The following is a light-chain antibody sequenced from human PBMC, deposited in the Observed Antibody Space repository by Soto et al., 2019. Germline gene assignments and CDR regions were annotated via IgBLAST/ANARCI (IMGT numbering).Light chain of an antibody. CDR1: ENIFKF. CDR3: QHYHSQSIT. J-gene: IGKJ4*01. CDR2: ADS. V-gene: IGKV1-5*01. Sequence: DILLIQSPATLSASVGDRITNTCRASENIFKFLAWYQQRSGSAPNLLIYADSDLVKGVPSRFSGSGSGTEFTLTINNLQPNDSATYFCQHYHSQSITFGGGTQVDVK.